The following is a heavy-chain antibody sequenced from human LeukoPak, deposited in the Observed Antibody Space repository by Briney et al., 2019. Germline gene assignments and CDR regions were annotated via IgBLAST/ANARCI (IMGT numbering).Heavy chain of an antibody. CDR2: INPNSGGT. J-gene: IGHJ4*02. V-gene: IGHV1-2*06. Sequence: ASVKVSCKASGYTFTGYYMHWVRQAPGQGLEWMGRINPNSGGTNYAQKFQGRVTMTRDTSISTAYMELSRLRSDDTAVYYCMTTEAKRRVPFDYWGQGTLVTVSS. D-gene: IGHD4-17*01. CDR3: MTTEAKRRVPFDY. CDR1: GYTFTGYY.